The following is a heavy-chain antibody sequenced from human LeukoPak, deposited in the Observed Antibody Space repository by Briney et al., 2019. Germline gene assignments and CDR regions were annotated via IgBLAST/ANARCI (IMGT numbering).Heavy chain of an antibody. CDR3: ARRQILRLGELSLRGAFDT. V-gene: IGHV4-30-2*01. D-gene: IGHD3-16*02. Sequence: SETLSLTCAVSGGSISSGGYSWSWIRQPPGKGLEWIGYIYHSGSTYYNPSLKSRVTISVDRSKNQFSLKLSSVTAADTAVYYCARRQILRLGELSLRGAFDTWGQGTMVTVSS. J-gene: IGHJ3*02. CDR1: GGSISSGGYS. CDR2: IYHSGST.